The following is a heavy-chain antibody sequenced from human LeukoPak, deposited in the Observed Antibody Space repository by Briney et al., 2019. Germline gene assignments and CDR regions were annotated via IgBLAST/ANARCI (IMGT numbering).Heavy chain of an antibody. Sequence: PSETLSLTCTVSGGSIGTYYWSWIRQPAGKGLEWIGRIYTSGNTKYNPSLKSRVTISVDTSKNQVSLKLTSLTAADTAIYYCARDSGRRGYPEYSFASWGEGTLVSVSS. CDR2: IYTSGNT. J-gene: IGHJ4*02. D-gene: IGHD3-10*01. CDR1: GGSIGTYY. CDR3: ARDSGRRGYPEYSFAS. V-gene: IGHV4-4*07.